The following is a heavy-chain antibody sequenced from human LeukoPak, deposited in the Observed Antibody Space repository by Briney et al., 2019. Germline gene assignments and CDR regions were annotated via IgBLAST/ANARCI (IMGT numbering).Heavy chain of an antibody. CDR3: ARSSSSWYKRAFDI. V-gene: IGHV4-34*01. Sequence: SETLSLTCAVYGGSFSGYYWSWIRQPPGKGLEWIGEINHSGSTNYNPSLKSRVTISVDTSKNQFSLKLSSVTAADTAVYYCARSSSSWYKRAFDIWGQGTIVTVSS. J-gene: IGHJ3*02. CDR1: GGSFSGYY. D-gene: IGHD6-13*01. CDR2: INHSGST.